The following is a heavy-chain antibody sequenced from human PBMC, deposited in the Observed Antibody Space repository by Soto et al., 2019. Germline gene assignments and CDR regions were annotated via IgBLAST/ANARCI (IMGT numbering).Heavy chain of an antibody. Sequence: ASVKVSCKASVYTYTSYGISWVRQAPGQGLEWMGWISAYNGNTNYAQKLQGRVTMTTDTSTSTAYMELRSLRSDDTAVYYCARDTSSGGAEYYYGMDVWGQGTTVTVSS. J-gene: IGHJ6*02. D-gene: IGHD6-19*01. CDR2: ISAYNGNT. V-gene: IGHV1-18*01. CDR3: ARDTSSGGAEYYYGMDV. CDR1: VYTYTSYG.